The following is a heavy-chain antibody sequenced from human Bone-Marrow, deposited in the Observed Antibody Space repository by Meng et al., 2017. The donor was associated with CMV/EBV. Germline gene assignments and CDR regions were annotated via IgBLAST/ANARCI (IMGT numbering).Heavy chain of an antibody. Sequence: ASVKVSCKASGGTFSNYAISWVRQAPGQGLEWMGWINPNSGGTNYAQKFQGRVTMTRDTSISTAYMELSRLRSDDTAVYYRAREEPLGYCSSTSCSMDGFDYWGQGTLVTVSS. J-gene: IGHJ4*02. V-gene: IGHV1-2*02. D-gene: IGHD2-2*01. CDR3: AREEPLGYCSSTSCSMDGFDY. CDR2: INPNSGGT. CDR1: GGTFSNYA.